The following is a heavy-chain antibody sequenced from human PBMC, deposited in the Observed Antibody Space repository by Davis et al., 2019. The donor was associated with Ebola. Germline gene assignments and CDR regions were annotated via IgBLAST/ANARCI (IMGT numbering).Heavy chain of an antibody. CDR1: GGSITSGGYY. CDR3: ARDMGYYYGSGSGLDV. J-gene: IGHJ6*02. D-gene: IGHD3-10*01. CDR2: ISYSGST. V-gene: IGHV4-31*03. Sequence: MPSETLSLTCTVSGGSITSGGYYWSWIRQHPGKGLEWIGYISYSGSTYYNPSLKSRVTISVDTSKNQFSLKLSSVTAADTAVYYCARDMGYYYGSGSGLDVWGQGATVTVSS.